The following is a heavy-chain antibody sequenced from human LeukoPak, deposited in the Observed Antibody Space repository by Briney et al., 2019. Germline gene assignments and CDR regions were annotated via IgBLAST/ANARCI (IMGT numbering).Heavy chain of an antibody. CDR2: IIPIFGTT. Sequence: ASVKVSCKASGGTFSNYAFSWVRQAPGQGLEWMGGIIPIFGTTNYAQKFQGRVTITADESTSTAYMELSSLRSEDTAVYYCATQEPGGWFDPWGQGTLVTVSS. V-gene: IGHV1-69*13. CDR1: GGTFSNYA. J-gene: IGHJ5*02. CDR3: ATQEPGGWFDP. D-gene: IGHD1-14*01.